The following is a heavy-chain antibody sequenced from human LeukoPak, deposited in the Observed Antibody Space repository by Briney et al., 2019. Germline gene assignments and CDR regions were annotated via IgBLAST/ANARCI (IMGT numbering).Heavy chain of an antibody. V-gene: IGHV3-23*05. Sequence: GGSLRLSCAVSGFTFSSYAMSWVRQAPGKGLEWVSAIDSSRSYTWYDDSVKGRFTISRDNSKNTLYLQMNSLRAEDTAVYYCAKGSAGGWPYYFDYWGQGTLVPVSS. CDR1: GFTFSSYA. D-gene: IGHD6-13*01. J-gene: IGHJ4*02. CDR3: AKGSAGGWPYYFDY. CDR2: IDSSRSYT.